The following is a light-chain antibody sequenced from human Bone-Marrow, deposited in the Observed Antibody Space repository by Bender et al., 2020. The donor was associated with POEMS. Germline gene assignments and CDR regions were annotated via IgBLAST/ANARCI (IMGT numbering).Light chain of an antibody. CDR3: SSSTSRATVV. CDR1: SSDIGVYSY. CDR2: DVS. V-gene: IGLV2-14*03. Sequence: QSVLTQPASVSGPPGQSITISCTGTSSDIGVYSYVSWYQQFPGKAPRLLIYDVSDRPLGVSDRFSGSKSGNTASLTISGLLPEDEADYYCSSSTSRATVVFGGGTRLTVL. J-gene: IGLJ2*01.